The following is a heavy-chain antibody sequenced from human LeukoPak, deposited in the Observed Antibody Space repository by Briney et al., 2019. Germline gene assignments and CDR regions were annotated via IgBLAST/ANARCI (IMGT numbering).Heavy chain of an antibody. CDR3: ARVKLNGMDV. Sequence: GGSLRLSCTASGFTFSSYSMNWVRQAPGKGLEWVSSISSSSSYIYYADSVKGRFTISRDNAKNSLYLQMNSLRAEDTAVYYCARVKLNGMDVWGQGTTVTVSS. CDR1: GFTFSSYS. CDR2: ISSSSSYI. J-gene: IGHJ6*02. V-gene: IGHV3-21*01.